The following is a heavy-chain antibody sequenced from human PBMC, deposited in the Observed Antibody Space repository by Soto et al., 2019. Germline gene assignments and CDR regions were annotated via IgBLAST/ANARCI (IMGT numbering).Heavy chain of an antibody. CDR2: ISWNSGSI. V-gene: IGHV3-9*01. J-gene: IGHJ4*02. D-gene: IGHD5-18*01. CDR3: AKELVDTAY. CDR1: GFTFDDYA. Sequence: GGSLRLSCAASGFTFDDYAMHWVRQAPGKGLEWVSGISWNSGSIGYADSVKGRFTISRDSAKNSLYLQMNSLRAEDTALYYCAKELVDTAYWGQGTLVTVSS.